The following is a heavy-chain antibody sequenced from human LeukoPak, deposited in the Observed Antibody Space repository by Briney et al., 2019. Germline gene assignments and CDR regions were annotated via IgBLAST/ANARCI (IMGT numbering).Heavy chain of an antibody. Sequence: GASVKVSCXASGGTFSSYAISWVRQALGQGLEWMGGIIPIFGTANYAQKFQGRVTITTDESTSTAYMELSSLRSEDTAVYYCATPRSPDWYFDLWGRGTLVTVSS. CDR1: GGTFSSYA. CDR2: IIPIFGTA. CDR3: ATPRSPDWYFDL. V-gene: IGHV1-69*05. J-gene: IGHJ2*01.